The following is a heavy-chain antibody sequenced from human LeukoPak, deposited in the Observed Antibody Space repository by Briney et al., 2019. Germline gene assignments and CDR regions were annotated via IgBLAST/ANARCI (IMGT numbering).Heavy chain of an antibody. V-gene: IGHV4-59*08. CDR3: ARRHNSYGYYYYGMDV. J-gene: IGHJ6*02. CDR1: GGSISSYY. Sequence: SETLSLTCTVSGGSISSYYWSWIRQPPGKGLEWIGYIYYSGSTNYNPSLKSRVTISVDTSKNQFSLKLSSVTAADTAEYYCARRHNSYGYYYYGMDVWGQGTTVTVSS. CDR2: IYYSGST. D-gene: IGHD5-18*01.